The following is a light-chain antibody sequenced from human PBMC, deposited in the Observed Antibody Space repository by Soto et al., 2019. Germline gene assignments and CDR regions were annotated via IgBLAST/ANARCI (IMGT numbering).Light chain of an antibody. V-gene: IGKV3-15*01. CDR3: QQYNNWRT. CDR2: GAS. CDR1: QSVSSN. Sequence: EIVMTQSPPTLSVSPGERATLSCRASQSVSSNLAWYQQKPGQAPRLLIHGASTRATGIPARFSGGGSGTEFTLTISSLQSEDSAIYYCQQYNNWRTFGQGTKVEIK. J-gene: IGKJ1*01.